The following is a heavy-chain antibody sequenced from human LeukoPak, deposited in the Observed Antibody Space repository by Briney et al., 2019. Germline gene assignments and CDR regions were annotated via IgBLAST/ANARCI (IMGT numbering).Heavy chain of an antibody. V-gene: IGHV1-69*05. D-gene: IGHD4-11*01. Sequence: ASVKVSCKASGGTFSSSAISWVRQAPGQGLEWMGGIIPIFGTANYAQKFQGRVTTTTDESTSTAYMELSSLRSEDTAVYYGARGTKTTVTTAWFDPWGQGTLVTVSS. CDR2: IIPIFGTA. CDR3: ARGTKTTVTTAWFDP. J-gene: IGHJ5*02. CDR1: GGTFSSSA.